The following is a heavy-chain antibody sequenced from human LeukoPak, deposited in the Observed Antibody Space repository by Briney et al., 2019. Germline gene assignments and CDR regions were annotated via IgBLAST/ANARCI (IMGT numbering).Heavy chain of an antibody. D-gene: IGHD6-13*01. Sequence: SQTLSLTCNVSGGSISSGSYYWSWIRQPAGKGLEWIGRIYTSGSTNYNPSLKSRVTISVDTSKNQFSLKLSSVTAADTAVYYCARVNIAARTYYFDYWGQGTLVTVSS. CDR3: ARVNIAARTYYFDY. J-gene: IGHJ4*02. V-gene: IGHV4-61*02. CDR2: IYTSGST. CDR1: GGSISSGSYY.